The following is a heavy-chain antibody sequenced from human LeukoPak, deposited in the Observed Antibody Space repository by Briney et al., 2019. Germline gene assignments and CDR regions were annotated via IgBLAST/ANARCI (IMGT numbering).Heavy chain of an antibody. CDR2: ISAYNGNT. J-gene: IGHJ4*02. D-gene: IGHD3-9*01. CDR1: GYTFTSYG. CDR3: ARLANYDILTGGFDY. V-gene: IGHV1-18*01. Sequence: GASVKVSCKASGYTFTSYGISWVRQAPGQGLEWMGWISAYNGNTNYAQKLQGRVTMTTDTSTSTAYMELRSLRSDDTAVYYCARLANYDILTGGFDYWGQGTLVTVSS.